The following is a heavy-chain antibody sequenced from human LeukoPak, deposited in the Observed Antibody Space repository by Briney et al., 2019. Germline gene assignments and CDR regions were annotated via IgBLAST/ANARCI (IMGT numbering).Heavy chain of an antibody. J-gene: IGHJ4*02. D-gene: IGHD2-21*02. V-gene: IGHV4-39*07. CDR1: GDSIGIGGHY. Sequence: SETLSLTCALFGDSIGIGGHYWGWIRQPPGKGLEWIGEIHHSKSSNYYPSLKSRVTISVDKSKNQFSLELNSVTAADTAVYYCARGGDWLFDYWGQGILVTVSS. CDR2: IHHSKSS. CDR3: ARGGDWLFDY.